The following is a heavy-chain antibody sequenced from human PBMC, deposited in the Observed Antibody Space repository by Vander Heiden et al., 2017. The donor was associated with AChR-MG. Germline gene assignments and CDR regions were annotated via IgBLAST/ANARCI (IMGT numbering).Heavy chain of an antibody. D-gene: IGHD4-17*01. CDR3: ARGGLGLRPEVVAFDI. Sequence: EVQLVESGGGLVPPGGSLRLYCAASGFTFSSYDRHWVRQATGKGLEWVSAIGTAGDTYYPGSVKGRFTISRENAKNSLYLQMNSLRAGDTAVYYCARGGLGLRPEVVAFDIWGQGTMVTVSS. J-gene: IGHJ3*02. CDR1: GFTFSSYD. V-gene: IGHV3-13*01. CDR2: IGTAGDT.